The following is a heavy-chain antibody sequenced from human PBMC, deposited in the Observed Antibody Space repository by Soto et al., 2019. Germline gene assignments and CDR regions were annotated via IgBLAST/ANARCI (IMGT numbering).Heavy chain of an antibody. CDR2: IYPGASDT. CDR1: GFSFTSYW. J-gene: IGHJ6*02. CDR3: ARVIAAAGPRFYYYYYGMDV. V-gene: IGHV5-51*01. Sequence: EVQLVQSGAEVKKPGESLKISCKGSGFSFTSYWIGWVRQMPGKGLGWMGIIYPGASDTRYSPSFQGQVTISADKSISTAYLQWSSLKAWDTAMYYCARVIAAAGPRFYYYYYGMDVWGQGTTVTVSS. D-gene: IGHD6-13*01.